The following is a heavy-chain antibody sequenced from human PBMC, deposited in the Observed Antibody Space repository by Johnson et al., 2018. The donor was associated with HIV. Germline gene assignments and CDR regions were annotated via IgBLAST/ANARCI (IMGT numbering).Heavy chain of an antibody. CDR2: ITSSGSTK. D-gene: IGHD5-24*01. CDR1: GFTFSDYY. J-gene: IGHJ3*02. Sequence: QVQLVESGGGLVQPGGSLRLSCAASGFTFSDYYMTWIRQAPGKGLEWVSSITSSGSTKYYADSAMGRFHISRDNVKNSLFLPINSLRADDTAVYDCARDRWLQLGAFDIWGQGTLVTVSS. V-gene: IGHV3-11*04. CDR3: ARDRWLQLGAFDI.